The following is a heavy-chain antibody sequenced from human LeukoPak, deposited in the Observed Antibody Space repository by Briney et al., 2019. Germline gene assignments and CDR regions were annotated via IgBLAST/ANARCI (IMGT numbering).Heavy chain of an antibody. V-gene: IGHV4-30-4*01. CDR1: GGSISSGDYY. Sequence: SQTLSHTCTVSGGSISSGDYYWSWIRQPPGKGPEWIGYIYYSGSTYYNPSLKSRVTISVDTSKNQFSLKLSSVTAADTAVYYCARLTRGRFGEFVFDYWGQGTLVTVST. J-gene: IGHJ4*02. CDR3: ARLTRGRFGEFVFDY. D-gene: IGHD3-10*01. CDR2: IYYSGST.